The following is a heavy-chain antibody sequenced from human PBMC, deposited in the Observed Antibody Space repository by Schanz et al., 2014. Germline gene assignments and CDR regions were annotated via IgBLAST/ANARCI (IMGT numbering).Heavy chain of an antibody. Sequence: GPEVKEPGASVKVSCEASRYTFNTYGLNWVRQAPGQGLEWMGWISAYTNNTNYAQKVQGRVTITRDTSASTAYMELRSLRSDDTAVYYCAKDLYNYGIFDSWGQGTLXTVSS. J-gene: IGHJ5*01. CDR2: ISAYTNNT. D-gene: IGHD3-16*01. CDR1: RYTFNTYG. V-gene: IGHV1-18*01. CDR3: AKDLYNYGIFDS.